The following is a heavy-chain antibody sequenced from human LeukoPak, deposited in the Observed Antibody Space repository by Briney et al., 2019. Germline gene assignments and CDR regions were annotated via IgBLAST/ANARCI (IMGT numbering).Heavy chain of an antibody. CDR2: ISAYNGNT. CDR1: GYTFTSYV. J-gene: IGHJ6*03. CDR3: ARTTPDFGFNYYYYMDV. V-gene: IGHV1-18*01. D-gene: IGHD3-3*01. Sequence: ASVKVSCKASGYTFTSYVISWVRQAPGQGLEWVGWISAYNGNTNYAQKLQGRVTMTTDTSTSTAYMELRSLRFDDTAVYYCARTTPDFGFNYYYYMDVWGKGTTVTVSS.